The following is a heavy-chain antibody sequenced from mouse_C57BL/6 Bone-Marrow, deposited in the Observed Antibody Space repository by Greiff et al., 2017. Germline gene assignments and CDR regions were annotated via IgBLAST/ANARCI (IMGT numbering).Heavy chain of an antibody. J-gene: IGHJ3*01. Sequence: VQLKQSGAELVRPGASVKLSCTASGFNIKDDYMHWVKQRPEQGLEWIGWIDPENGDTEYASKFQGKATITADTSSNTASLQLSSLTSEDTAVYDCTTGNYLAWFAYWGQGTLVTVSA. CDR2: IDPENGDT. D-gene: IGHD5-5*01. CDR3: TTGNYLAWFAY. CDR1: GFNIKDDY. V-gene: IGHV14-4*01.